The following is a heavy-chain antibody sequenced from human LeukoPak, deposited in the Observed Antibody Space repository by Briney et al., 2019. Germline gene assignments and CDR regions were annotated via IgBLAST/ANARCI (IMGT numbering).Heavy chain of an antibody. CDR2: INHSGST. D-gene: IGHD4-17*01. V-gene: IGHV4-34*01. Sequence: SETLSLTCAVYGGSFSGYYWSRIRQPPGKGLEWIGEINHSGSTNYNPSLKSRVTISVDTSKNQFSLKLSSVTAADTAVYYCARGGSTVTTTLYYFDYWGQGTLVTVSS. CDR1: GGSFSGYY. J-gene: IGHJ4*02. CDR3: ARGGSTVTTTLYYFDY.